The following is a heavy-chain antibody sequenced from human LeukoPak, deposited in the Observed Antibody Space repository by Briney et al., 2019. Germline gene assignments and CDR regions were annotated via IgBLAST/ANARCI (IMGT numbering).Heavy chain of an antibody. J-gene: IGHJ3*02. V-gene: IGHV4-59*08. D-gene: IGHD2-2*01. CDR3: ARLCSSTSCYVSFDI. CDR2: ISYSGST. Sequence: SETLSLTCTVSGGSISSSHWSWIRQPPGKGLEWIGYISYSGSTNYNPALRSRVTISKDTFKNQFSLKLSSVTAADTAVYYCARLCSSTSCYVSFDIWGQGTMLTVSS. CDR1: GGSISSSH.